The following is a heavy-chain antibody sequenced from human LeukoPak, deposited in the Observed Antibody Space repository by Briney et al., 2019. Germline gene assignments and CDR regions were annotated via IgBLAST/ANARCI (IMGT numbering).Heavy chain of an antibody. J-gene: IGHJ5*02. D-gene: IGHD2-21*01. V-gene: IGHV4-34*01. CDR3: ARSIPLWKELRRDWLDP. Sequence: KSSETLSLTCAVYGGSLSGYYWSWIRQSPGKGLEWIGEINHSGSTNYNPSLKSRVAISVDTSKNQFSLRLNSVTAADTAVYYCARSIPLWKELRRDWLDPWGQGTQVTVSS. CDR2: INHSGST. CDR1: GGSLSGYY.